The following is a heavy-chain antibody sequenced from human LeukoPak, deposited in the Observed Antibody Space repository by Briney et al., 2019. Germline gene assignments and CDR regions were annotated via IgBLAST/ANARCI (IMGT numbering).Heavy chain of an antibody. D-gene: IGHD2-2*01. CDR2: IYYSGST. Sequence: SETLSLTCTVSGGSISSYYWSWIRQPPGRGLEWIGYIYYSGSTNYNPSLKSRVTISVDTSKNQFSLKLSSVTAADTAVYYCARDLHGIGAEYRFDPWGQGTLVTVSS. CDR1: GGSISSYY. V-gene: IGHV4-59*01. CDR3: ARDLHGIGAEYRFDP. J-gene: IGHJ5*02.